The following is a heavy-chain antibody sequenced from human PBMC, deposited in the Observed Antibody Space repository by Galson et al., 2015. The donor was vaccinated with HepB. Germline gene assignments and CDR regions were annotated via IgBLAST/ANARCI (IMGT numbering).Heavy chain of an antibody. CDR1: GGSFSGYY. V-gene: IGHV4-34*10. CDR3: ARGPGENDSSGWEYYFDY. J-gene: IGHJ4*02. Sequence: QVQLRESGPGLVKPSETLSLTCAVYGGSFSGYYWSWIRQPPGKGLQWIGEIYHSGSTNYNPSLKSRITISVDTSKNQFSLKLSSVTAADTAVYYCARGPGENDSSGWEYYFDYWGQGTLVTVSS. D-gene: IGHD6-19*01. CDR2: IYHSGST.